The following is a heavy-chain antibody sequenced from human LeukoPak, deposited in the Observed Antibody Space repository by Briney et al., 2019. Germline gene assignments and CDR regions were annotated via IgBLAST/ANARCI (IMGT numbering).Heavy chain of an antibody. CDR1: GFTFDDYA. CDR2: ISWNSGSI. Sequence: GGSLRLSCAASGFTFDDYAMHWVRQAPGKGLEWVSGISWNSGSIGYADSVKGRFTISRDNAKNSLYLQMNSLRAEDTALYYCARDPQRFLEWLSYFDYWGQGTLVTVSS. CDR3: ARDPQRFLEWLSYFDY. V-gene: IGHV3-9*01. D-gene: IGHD3-3*01. J-gene: IGHJ4*02.